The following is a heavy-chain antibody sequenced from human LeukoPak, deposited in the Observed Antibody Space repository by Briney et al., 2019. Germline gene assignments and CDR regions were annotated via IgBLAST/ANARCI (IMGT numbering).Heavy chain of an antibody. Sequence: GGSLRLSCAASGFTLSSYSMNWVRQAPGKGLEWVSSISSSSSYKYYADSVKGRFTISRDNARSSLYLQMNSLRAEATAVYYCVTDGSVGATGELGYWGQGTLVTVSS. J-gene: IGHJ4*02. V-gene: IGHV3-21*01. CDR1: GFTLSSYS. D-gene: IGHD1-26*01. CDR3: VTDGSVGATGELGY. CDR2: ISSSSSYK.